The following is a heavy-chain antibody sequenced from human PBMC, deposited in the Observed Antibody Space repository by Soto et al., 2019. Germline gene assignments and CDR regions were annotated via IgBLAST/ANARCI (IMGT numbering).Heavy chain of an antibody. D-gene: IGHD5-12*01. V-gene: IGHV3-33*01. J-gene: IGHJ6*03. CDR3: ARDHSGYDEYYYYYYMDV. Sequence: GGSLRLSCAASGFTFSSYGMHWVRQAPGKGLEWVAVIWYDGSNKYYADSVKGRFTISRDNSKNTLYLQMNSLRAEDTAVYYCARDHSGYDEYYYYYYMDVWGKGTTVTVSS. CDR1: GFTFSSYG. CDR2: IWYDGSNK.